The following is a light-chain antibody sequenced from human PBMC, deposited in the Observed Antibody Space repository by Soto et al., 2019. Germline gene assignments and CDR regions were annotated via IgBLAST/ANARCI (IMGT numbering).Light chain of an antibody. V-gene: IGLV2-14*01. CDR2: DIS. CDR3: SSYTSSSTRV. Sequence: QSALTQPASVSGSPGQSITISCTGTSSDVGCYNYVSWYQQHPGKAPKLMIYDISNRPSGVSNRFSGSKSGNTASLTISGLQADDEADYYCSSYTSSSTRVFGTGTKVTVL. CDR1: SSDVGCYNY. J-gene: IGLJ1*01.